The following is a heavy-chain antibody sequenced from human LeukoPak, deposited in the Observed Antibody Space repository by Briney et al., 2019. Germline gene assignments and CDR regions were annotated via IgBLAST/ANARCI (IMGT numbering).Heavy chain of an antibody. J-gene: IGHJ4*02. D-gene: IGHD3-10*01. CDR1: GGSFSGYY. V-gene: IGHV4-34*01. Sequence: SETLSLTCAVYGGSFSGYYWSWIRQPPGKGLEWIGEISHGGSTNYNPSLKSRVTISVDTSKNQFSLKLSSVTAADTAVYYCARGGRSMVPPGYWGQGTLVTVSS. CDR2: ISHGGST. CDR3: ARGGRSMVPPGY.